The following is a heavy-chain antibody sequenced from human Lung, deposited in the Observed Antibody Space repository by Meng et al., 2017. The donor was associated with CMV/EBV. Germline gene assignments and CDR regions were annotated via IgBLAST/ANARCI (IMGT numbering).Heavy chain of an antibody. CDR2: IYPGDSDT. CDR3: ARSFYDFWSVYTDYYYGMDV. D-gene: IGHD3-3*01. CDR1: GYSFTIYW. Sequence: GGSXRLXCKGSGYSFTIYWIGWVRQMPGKGLEWMGIIYPGDSDTRYSPSFQGQVTISADKSVSTAYLQWSSLKASDTAMYYCARSFYDFWSVYTDYYYGMDVXGQGXTVPFP. J-gene: IGHJ6*02. V-gene: IGHV5-51*01.